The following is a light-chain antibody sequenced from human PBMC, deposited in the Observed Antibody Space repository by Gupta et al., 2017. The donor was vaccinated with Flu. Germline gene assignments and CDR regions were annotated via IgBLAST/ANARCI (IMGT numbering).Light chain of an antibody. V-gene: IGLV2-23*01. Sequence: SAMTQPASVSGSPGQSITISCTGTSSDVGSYNLVSWYQQHPGKAPKLMIYEGSKRPSGVSNRFSGSKSGNTASLTISGLQAEDEADYYCCSYAGSRRVFGTGTKVTVL. J-gene: IGLJ1*01. CDR1: SSDVGSYNL. CDR2: EGS. CDR3: CSYAGSRRV.